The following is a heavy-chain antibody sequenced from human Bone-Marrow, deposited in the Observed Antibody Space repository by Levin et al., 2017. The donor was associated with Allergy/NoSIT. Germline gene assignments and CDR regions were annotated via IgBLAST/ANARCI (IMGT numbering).Heavy chain of an antibody. J-gene: IGHJ4*02. CDR3: ASLPPYIVPTIRKNFDY. CDR1: GGSISSRSYY. CDR2: IYYSGST. V-gene: IGHV4-39*01. D-gene: IGHD5-12*01. Sequence: PSETLSLTCTVSGGSISSRSYYWGWIRQPPGKGLEWIGSIYYSGSTYYNPSLKSRVTISVDTSKNQFSLKLSSVTAADTAVYYCASLPPYIVPTIRKNFDYWGQGTLVTVSS.